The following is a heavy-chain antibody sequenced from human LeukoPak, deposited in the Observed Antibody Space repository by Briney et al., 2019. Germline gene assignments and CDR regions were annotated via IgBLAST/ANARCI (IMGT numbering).Heavy chain of an antibody. J-gene: IGHJ5*02. Sequence: ASVKVSCKASGGTFISYTISWVRQAPGQGLEWMGRIIPILGIANYAQKFQGRVTITADKSTSTAYMELSSLRSEDTAVYYCARVPKGSYTYWWFDPWGQGTLVTVSS. CDR3: ARVPKGSYTYWWFDP. CDR2: IIPILGIA. V-gene: IGHV1-69*02. CDR1: GGTFISYT. D-gene: IGHD1-26*01.